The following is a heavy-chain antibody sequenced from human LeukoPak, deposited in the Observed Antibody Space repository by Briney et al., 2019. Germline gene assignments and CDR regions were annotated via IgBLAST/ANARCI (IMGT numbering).Heavy chain of an antibody. CDR2: INHSGNS. J-gene: IGHJ4*02. D-gene: IGHD3-22*01. V-gene: IGHV4-34*01. CDR3: AREYYYDSSGYYPAFDY. Sequence: SETLSLTCAVYGGSFSGYYWSWIRQPPGKGLEWIGEINHSGNSNYNPSLKSRVTISVDTSKNQVSLKVSSVTAADTAVYYCAREYYYDSSGYYPAFDYWGQGTLVTVSS. CDR1: GGSFSGYY.